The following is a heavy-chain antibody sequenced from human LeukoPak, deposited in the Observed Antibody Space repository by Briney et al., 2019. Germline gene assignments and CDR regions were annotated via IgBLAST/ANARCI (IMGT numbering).Heavy chain of an antibody. CDR3: ARESPTYYYDSSGPDY. D-gene: IGHD3-22*01. J-gene: IGHJ4*02. Sequence: GRSLRLSRAASGFTFSSYGMHWVRQAPGKGLEWVAVIWYDGSNKYYADSVKGRFTISRDNSKNTLYLQMNSLRAEDTAVYYCARESPTYYYDSSGPDYWGQGTLVTVSS. V-gene: IGHV3-33*01. CDR2: IWYDGSNK. CDR1: GFTFSSYG.